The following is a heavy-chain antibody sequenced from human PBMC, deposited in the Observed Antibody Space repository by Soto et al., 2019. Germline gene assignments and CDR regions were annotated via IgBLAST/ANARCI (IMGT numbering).Heavy chain of an antibody. CDR2: IWYDGGKT. V-gene: IGHV3-33*01. CDR3: ARGVLDD. D-gene: IGHD3-10*01. CDR1: GFTFSTYG. J-gene: IGHJ6*02. Sequence: QVQLVESGGGMVQPGRSLRLSCATSGFTFSTYGMHWVRQAPGKGLEWVARIWYDGGKTFYADSVKGRFTISRDNSQNTLYLQMNSLGAEDTAVYYGARGVLDDWGQGTTVTVSS.